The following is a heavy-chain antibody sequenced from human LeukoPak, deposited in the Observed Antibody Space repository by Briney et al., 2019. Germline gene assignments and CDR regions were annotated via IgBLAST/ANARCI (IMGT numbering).Heavy chain of an antibody. CDR1: GFTFSSYA. J-gene: IGHJ4*02. D-gene: IGHD2-8*01. Sequence: GRSLRLSCAASGFTFSSYAMHWVRQAPGKGLEWVAVISYDGSNKYYADSVKGRFTISRDNSKNTLYLQMNSLRAEDTAVYYCARAKYPIVLMVYAAPMGFDYWGQGTLVTVSS. V-gene: IGHV3-30-3*01. CDR3: ARAKYPIVLMVYAAPMGFDY. CDR2: ISYDGSNK.